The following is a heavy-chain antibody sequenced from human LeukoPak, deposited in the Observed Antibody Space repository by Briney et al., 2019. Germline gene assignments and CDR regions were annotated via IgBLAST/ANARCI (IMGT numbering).Heavy chain of an antibody. CDR1: GFTFSSYW. J-gene: IGHJ4*02. CDR2: INSDGSST. D-gene: IGHD3-9*01. CDR3: ATLLRYFLPHPNPDY. Sequence: GGSLRLSCAASGFTFSSYWMHWVRQAPGKGLVWVSRINSDGSSTSYADSVKGRFTISRDNAKNTLYLQMNSLRAEDTAVYYCATLLRYFLPHPNPDYWGQGTLVTVTS. V-gene: IGHV3-74*01.